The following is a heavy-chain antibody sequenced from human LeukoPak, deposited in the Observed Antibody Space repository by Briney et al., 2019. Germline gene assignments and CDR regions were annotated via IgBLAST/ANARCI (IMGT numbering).Heavy chain of an antibody. CDR1: GGPFSGYF. CDR3: ARRYYYDLGSFPFDF. V-gene: IGHV4-34*01. D-gene: IGHD3-10*01. CDR2: IHNSGTT. J-gene: IGHJ4*02. Sequence: SETLSLTCAVSGGPFSGYFWSWIRQSSGKGLEWIGEIHNSGTTNYNPSLNSRVTISEDTSKNQFYLNLSSVTAADTAVYYCARRYYYDLGSFPFDFWGQGTLVTVSS.